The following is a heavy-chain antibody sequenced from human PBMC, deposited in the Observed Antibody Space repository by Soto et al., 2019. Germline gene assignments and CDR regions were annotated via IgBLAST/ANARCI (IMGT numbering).Heavy chain of an antibody. J-gene: IGHJ6*02. CDR3: ARDSGITIFGVVIIPPDV. D-gene: IGHD3-3*01. CDR2: ISAYNGNT. CDR1: GYTFTSYG. Sequence: ASVKVSCKASGYTFTSYGISWVRQAPGQGLEWMGWISAYNGNTNYAQKLQGRVTMTTDTSTSTAYMELRSLRSDDTAVYHCARDSGITIFGVVIIPPDVWGQGTTVTVSS. V-gene: IGHV1-18*01.